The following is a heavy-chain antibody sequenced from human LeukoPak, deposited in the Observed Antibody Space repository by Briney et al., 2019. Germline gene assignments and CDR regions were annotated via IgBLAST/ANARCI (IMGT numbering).Heavy chain of an antibody. CDR2: IWYDGSNK. Sequence: PGGSLRLSCAASGFTFSSYGMHWVRQAPGKGLEWVAVIWYDGSNKYYADSVKGRFTISRDNSKNTLYLQMNSLRAEDTAVYYCARGINSYYYYGMDVWGQGTTVTDSS. CDR3: ARGINSYYYYGMDV. CDR1: GFTFSSYG. V-gene: IGHV3-33*01. J-gene: IGHJ6*02. D-gene: IGHD2-15*01.